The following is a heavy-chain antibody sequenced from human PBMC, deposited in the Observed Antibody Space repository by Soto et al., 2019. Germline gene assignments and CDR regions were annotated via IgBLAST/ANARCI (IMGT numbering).Heavy chain of an antibody. CDR3: ARGQYYDFWADYYYYMDV. J-gene: IGHJ6*03. D-gene: IGHD3-3*01. V-gene: IGHV3-7*01. CDR1: GFTFSSYW. Sequence: ESGGGLVQPGGSLRLSCAASGFTFSSYWMSWVRQAPGKGLEWVANIKQDGSEKYYVDSVKGRFTISRDNAKNSLYLQMNSLRAEDTAVYYCARGQYYDFWADYYYYMDVWGKGTTVTVSS. CDR2: IKQDGSEK.